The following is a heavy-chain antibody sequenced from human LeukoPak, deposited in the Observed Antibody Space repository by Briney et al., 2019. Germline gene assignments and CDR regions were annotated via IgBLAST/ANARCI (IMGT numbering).Heavy chain of an antibody. CDR2: INHSGST. D-gene: IGHD3-10*01. CDR3: ARAQGRSMVRGVIITEGFYFDY. CDR1: GGSISSGGYY. J-gene: IGHJ4*02. V-gene: IGHV4-30-2*01. Sequence: SQTLSLTCTVSGGSISSGGYYWSWIRQPPGKGLEWIGEINHSGSTNYNPSLKSRVTISVDTSKNQFSLKLSSVTAADTAVYYCARAQGRSMVRGVIITEGFYFDYWGQGTLVTVSS.